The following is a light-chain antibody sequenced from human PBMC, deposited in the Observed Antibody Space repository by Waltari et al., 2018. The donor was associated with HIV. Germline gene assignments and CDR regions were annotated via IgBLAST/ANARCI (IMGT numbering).Light chain of an antibody. Sequence: QSALNQPPPASGSPGQSVTISCTGTSSHVGGYNYVSWYQQHPGKAPNLMIYEVSKRPSGVPDSFSGSKSGNTASLTVSGLQAEDEADYYCSSYAGSNRSVFGTGTKVTVL. CDR3: SSYAGSNRSV. J-gene: IGLJ1*01. CDR1: SSHVGGYNY. CDR2: EVS. V-gene: IGLV2-8*01.